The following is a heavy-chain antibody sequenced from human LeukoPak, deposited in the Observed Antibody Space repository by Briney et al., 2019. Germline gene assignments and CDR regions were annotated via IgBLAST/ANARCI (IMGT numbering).Heavy chain of an antibody. Sequence: GGSLRLSCAASRFTFSSYAMSWVRQAPGKGLEWVSAISGSGGSTYYADSVKGRFTISRDNSKKTLYLQMNSLRAEDTAVYYCARSHSSSWYGDYWGQGTLVTVSS. CDR2: ISGSGGST. CDR1: RFTFSSYA. J-gene: IGHJ4*02. V-gene: IGHV3-23*01. CDR3: ARSHSSSWYGDY. D-gene: IGHD6-13*01.